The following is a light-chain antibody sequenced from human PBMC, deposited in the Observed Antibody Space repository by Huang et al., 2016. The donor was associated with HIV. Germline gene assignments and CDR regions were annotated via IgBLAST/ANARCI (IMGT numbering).Light chain of an antibody. CDR1: QSVGTN. CDR3: QQYNNWWT. Sequence: EILMTQSPATLSVSPGERATLSCRASQSVGTNLAWYQHRPGQAPRLLVYGASTRATDIPARFSGSGSGTEFSLTISSLQSEDFAVYYCQQYNNWWTFGQGTKVEIK. J-gene: IGKJ1*01. V-gene: IGKV3-15*01. CDR2: GAS.